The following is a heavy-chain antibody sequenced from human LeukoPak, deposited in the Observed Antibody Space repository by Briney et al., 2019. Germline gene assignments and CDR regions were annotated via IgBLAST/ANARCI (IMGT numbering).Heavy chain of an antibody. J-gene: IGHJ3*02. CDR2: MYYSGST. Sequence: SETLSLTCTVSGGSIRRSSYYWGWIRQPPGKGLEWIGSMYYSGSTYYNPSLKSRVTISVDTSKKQFSLKLSSVTAADTAVYYCARSGYSYGADAFDIWGQGTMVTVSS. D-gene: IGHD5-18*01. CDR3: ARSGYSYGADAFDI. V-gene: IGHV4-39*07. CDR1: GGSIRRSSYY.